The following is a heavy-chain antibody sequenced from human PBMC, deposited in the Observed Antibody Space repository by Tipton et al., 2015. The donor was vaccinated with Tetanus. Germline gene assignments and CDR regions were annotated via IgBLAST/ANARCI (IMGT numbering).Heavy chain of an antibody. CDR2: ISYGGDNL. Sequence: SLRLSCAASGFRFSDYGAHWVRQAPGKGLEWVAAISYGGDNLHYADSIKGRFTISRDSPTTTVYLQMNSLTSDDTAVYYCARDRTGHYTTDYWGQGTLVTVSS. J-gene: IGHJ4*02. V-gene: IGHV3-30*03. CDR3: ARDRTGHYTTDY. D-gene: IGHD3/OR15-3a*01. CDR1: GFRFSDYG.